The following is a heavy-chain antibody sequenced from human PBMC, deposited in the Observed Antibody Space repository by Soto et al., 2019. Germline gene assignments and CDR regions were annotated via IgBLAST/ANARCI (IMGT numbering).Heavy chain of an antibody. CDR2: IRSKANSYAT. D-gene: IGHD4-17*01. Sequence: EVQLVESGGGLVQPGGSLKLSCAASGFTFSGSAMHWVRQASGTGLEWVGRIRSKANSYATAYAASVKGRFTISRDDSKNTAYLQMNSLKTEDTAMYYCTRPRFDTTGYYFYVMDVWGQGTTVTVSS. J-gene: IGHJ6*02. CDR3: TRPRFDTTGYYFYVMDV. V-gene: IGHV3-73*02. CDR1: GFTFSGSA.